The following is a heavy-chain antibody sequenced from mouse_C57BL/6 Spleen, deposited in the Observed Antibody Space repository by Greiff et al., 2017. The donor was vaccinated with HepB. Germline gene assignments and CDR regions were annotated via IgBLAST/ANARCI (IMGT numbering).Heavy chain of an antibody. CDR2: INPNNGGT. CDR1: GYTFTDYN. CDR3: ARFPSSYYGSSLYAMDY. J-gene: IGHJ4*01. Sequence: EVQLQQSGPELVKPGASVKIPCKASGYTFTDYNMDWVKQSHGKSLEWIGDINPNNGGTIYNQKFKGKATLTVDKSSSTAYMELRSLTSEDTAVYYCARFPSSYYGSSLYAMDYWGQGTSVTVSS. D-gene: IGHD1-1*01. V-gene: IGHV1-18*01.